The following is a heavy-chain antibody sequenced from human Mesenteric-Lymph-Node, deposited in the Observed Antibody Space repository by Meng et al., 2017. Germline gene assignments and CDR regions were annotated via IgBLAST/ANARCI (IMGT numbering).Heavy chain of an antibody. CDR2: IKSEKDGGTT. V-gene: IGHV3-15*01. CDR3: TDGHLDGTFFDY. J-gene: IGHJ4*02. CDR1: GFTFSGAW. D-gene: IGHD6-19*01. Sequence: GGSLRLSCAASGFTFSGAWMTWVRQAPGKGLEWVGRIKSEKDGGTTDYAARVKGRFNISRDAGKNTVYLQMNSLRTEDTAVYYCTDGHLDGTFFDYWGPGILVTVSS.